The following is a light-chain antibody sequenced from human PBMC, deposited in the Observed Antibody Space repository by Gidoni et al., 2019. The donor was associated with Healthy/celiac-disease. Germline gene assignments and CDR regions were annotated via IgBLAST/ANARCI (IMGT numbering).Light chain of an antibody. CDR2: YDS. CDR1: NIGSQS. CDR3: QVWDSSSDHPGV. Sequence: SYVRTQPPPVSVAPGKTARITCGGNNIGSQSVHWYQQKPGQAPVPVIFYDSDRPSGIPGRFSGSNSGNTATLTISRVEAGDEADYYCQVWDSSSDHPGVFGGGTKLTVL. V-gene: IGLV3-21*04. J-gene: IGLJ2*01.